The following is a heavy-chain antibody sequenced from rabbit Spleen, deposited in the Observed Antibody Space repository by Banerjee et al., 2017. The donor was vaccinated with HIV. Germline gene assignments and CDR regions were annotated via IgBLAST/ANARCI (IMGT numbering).Heavy chain of an antibody. CDR2: IYAGSGGST. CDR1: GFSFSSSYW. Sequence: QEQVEESGGDLVKPEGSLTLTCTVSGFSFSSSYWICWVRQAPGKGLEWIACIYAGSGGSTYYASWAKGRFTISETSSTTVTLQVTSLTAADTATYFCARRDNDAGHVDLWGQGTLVTVS. D-gene: IGHD4-2*01. CDR3: ARRDNDAGHVDL. J-gene: IGHJ4*01. V-gene: IGHV1S45*01.